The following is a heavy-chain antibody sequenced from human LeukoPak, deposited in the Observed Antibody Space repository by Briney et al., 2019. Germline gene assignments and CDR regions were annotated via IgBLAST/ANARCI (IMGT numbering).Heavy chain of an antibody. D-gene: IGHD5-12*01. CDR1: GFTFRKSA. CDR2: IGGSGDTT. CDR3: TTAYDRSDMIGLYFYYMDA. Sequence: GGSLRLSCAASGFTFRKSAMTWVRQAPGKGLEWVSAIGGSGDTTFYTDSVKGRFTISRDNSRNTLHLQMNNVTAEDTAIYYCTTAYDRSDMIGLYFYYMDAWGTGTTVAVSS. J-gene: IGHJ6*03. V-gene: IGHV3-23*01.